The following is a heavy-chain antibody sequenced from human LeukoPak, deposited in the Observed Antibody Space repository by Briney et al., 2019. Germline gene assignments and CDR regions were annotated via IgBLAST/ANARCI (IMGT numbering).Heavy chain of an antibody. CDR1: GFTFTNYA. CDR2: ISASGKNI. Sequence: TGGSLRLSCEVSGFTFTNYAMSWVRQAPGKGLEWVSGISASGKNIYYADSVKGRFTISRDKSKNTLYLQMDSLRVDDTAMYYCAKDGYSSSFYWFDPWGQRTQVTVSS. CDR3: AKDGYSSSFYWFDP. D-gene: IGHD6-13*01. J-gene: IGHJ5*02. V-gene: IGHV3-23*01.